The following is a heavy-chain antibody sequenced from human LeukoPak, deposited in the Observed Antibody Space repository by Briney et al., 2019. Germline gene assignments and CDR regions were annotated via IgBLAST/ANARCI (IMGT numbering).Heavy chain of an antibody. D-gene: IGHD3-16*02. Sequence: SETLSLTCTVSGGSISSYYWSWIRQPPGKGLEWIGYIYYSGSTNYNPSLKSRVTISVDTSKNQFSLKLSSVTAADTAVYYCARGRDDYVWGSYRYHPFDYWGQGTLVTVSS. V-gene: IGHV4-59*01. CDR3: ARGRDDYVWGSYRYHPFDY. CDR1: GGSISSYY. CDR2: IYYSGST. J-gene: IGHJ4*02.